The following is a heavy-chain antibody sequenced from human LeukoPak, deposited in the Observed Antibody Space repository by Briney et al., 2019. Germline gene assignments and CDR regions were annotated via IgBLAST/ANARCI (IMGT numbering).Heavy chain of an antibody. CDR2: IYTSGST. Sequence: SQTLSLTCTVSGGSISSGSYYWSWIRQPAGKGLEWIGRIYTSGSTNYNPSLKSRVTISVDTSKNQFSLKLSSVTAADTAVYYCARGIAARLSTYFDYWGQGTLVTVSS. D-gene: IGHD6-6*01. CDR1: GGSISSGSYY. CDR3: ARGIAARLSTYFDY. V-gene: IGHV4-61*02. J-gene: IGHJ4*02.